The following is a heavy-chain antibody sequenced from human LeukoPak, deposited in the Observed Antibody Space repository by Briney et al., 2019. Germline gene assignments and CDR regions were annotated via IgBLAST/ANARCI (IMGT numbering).Heavy chain of an antibody. Sequence: GGSLRLSCAASGFTFSSYSMNWVRQAPGKGLEWVSHITASGTAMFYADSVKGRFTISRDNAKNSLYLQMNSLRDEDTAVYYCASSGSYRFDYWGQETLVTVSS. CDR1: GFTFSSYS. CDR2: ITASGTAM. J-gene: IGHJ4*02. V-gene: IGHV3-48*02. D-gene: IGHD1-26*01. CDR3: ASSGSYRFDY.